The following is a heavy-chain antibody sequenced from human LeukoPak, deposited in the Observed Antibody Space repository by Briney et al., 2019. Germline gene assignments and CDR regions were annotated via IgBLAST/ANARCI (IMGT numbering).Heavy chain of an antibody. CDR3: ARGRSTSIAAAGRAYFDY. J-gene: IGHJ4*02. V-gene: IGHV4-38-2*02. D-gene: IGHD6-13*01. CDR2: IYHSGST. Sequence: PSETLSLTCTVSGYSISSGYYWGWIRQPPGKGLEWIGSIYHSGSTYHNPSLKSRVTISVDTSKNQFSLKLSSVTAADTAVYYCARGRSTSIAAAGRAYFDYWGQGTLVTVSS. CDR1: GYSISSGYY.